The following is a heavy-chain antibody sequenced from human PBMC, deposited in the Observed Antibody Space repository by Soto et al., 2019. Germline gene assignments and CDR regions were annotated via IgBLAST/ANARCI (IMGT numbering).Heavy chain of an antibody. Sequence: ASVKVSCKASGYTFTSYDINWVRQATGQGLEWMGWINPNSGNTGYAQKFQGRVTMTTDTSMSTAYMELRSLRSDDTAVYYCARDGSVAGRWFDPWGQGTLVTVSS. CDR2: INPNSGNT. CDR1: GYTFTSYD. CDR3: ARDGSVAGRWFDP. D-gene: IGHD6-19*01. V-gene: IGHV1-8*01. J-gene: IGHJ5*02.